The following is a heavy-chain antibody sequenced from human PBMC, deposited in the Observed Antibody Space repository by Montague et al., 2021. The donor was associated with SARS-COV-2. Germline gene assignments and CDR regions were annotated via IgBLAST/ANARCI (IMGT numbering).Heavy chain of an antibody. CDR3: ARGRTVTTFYYYYYYGMDV. CDR2: INHSGST. V-gene: IGHV4-34*01. D-gene: IGHD4-17*01. Sequence: SETLSLTCAVYGGSFSGYYWCWIRQPPGKGLEWIGEINHSGSTNYNPSLKSRVTISVDTSKNQFSLKLSSVTAADTAVYYCARGRTVTTFYYYYYYGMDVWGQGTTVTVSS. J-gene: IGHJ6*02. CDR1: GGSFSGYY.